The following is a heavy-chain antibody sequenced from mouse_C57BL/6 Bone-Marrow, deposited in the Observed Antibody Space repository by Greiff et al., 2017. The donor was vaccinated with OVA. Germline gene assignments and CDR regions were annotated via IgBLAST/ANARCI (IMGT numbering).Heavy chain of an antibody. CDR3: TTGGWLLRDYAMDY. J-gene: IGHJ4*01. Sequence: EVQLQQSGAELVRPGASVTLSCTASGFNIKDDYMHWVKQRPEQGLEWIGWIDPENGDTEYASKFQGKATITADTSSNTAYLQLSSLTSEDTAVYYCTTGGWLLRDYAMDYWGQGTSVTVSS. CDR2: IDPENGDT. CDR1: GFNIKDDY. D-gene: IGHD2-3*01. V-gene: IGHV14-4*01.